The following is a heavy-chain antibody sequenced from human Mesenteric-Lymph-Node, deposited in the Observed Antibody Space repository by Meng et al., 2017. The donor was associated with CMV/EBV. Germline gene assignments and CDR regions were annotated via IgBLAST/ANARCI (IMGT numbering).Heavy chain of an antibody. Sequence: SVKVSCKASGGTFSSYTITWVRQAPGQGLEWVGRIIPILDIANHAQRFQGRVTITADKSTGTAYMELTSLRSEDTAVYYCARDWSRGGLRRFDPWGQGTLVTVSS. CDR3: ARDWSRGGLRRFDP. CDR2: IIPILDIA. J-gene: IGHJ5*02. V-gene: IGHV1-69*04. D-gene: IGHD3-10*01. CDR1: GGTFSSYT.